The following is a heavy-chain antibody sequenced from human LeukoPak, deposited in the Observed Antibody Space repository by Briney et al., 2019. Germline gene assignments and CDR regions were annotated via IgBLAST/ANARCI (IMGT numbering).Heavy chain of an antibody. D-gene: IGHD5-18*01. V-gene: IGHV4-59*08. Sequence: SETLSLTCTVSGGSISSYYWSWIRQPPGKGLEWIGYIYYSGSTNYNPSLKSRVTISVDTSKNQFSLKLSSVTAADTAVYYCARQSGYGYSYGFDYWGQGTLVTVSS. J-gene: IGHJ4*02. CDR2: IYYSGST. CDR1: GGSISSYY. CDR3: ARQSGYGYSYGFDY.